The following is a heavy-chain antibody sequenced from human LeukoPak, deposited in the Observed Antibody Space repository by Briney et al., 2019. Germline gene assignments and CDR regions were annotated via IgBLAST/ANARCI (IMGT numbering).Heavy chain of an antibody. Sequence: GRSLRLSCAASGFTFSSYDMHWVRQAPGKGLEWVAVISYDGSNKYYADSVKGRFTISRDNSKNTLYLQMNSLRAEDTAVYYCVYGSGSSGSYFDYWGQGTPVTVSS. CDR2: ISYDGSNK. J-gene: IGHJ4*02. D-gene: IGHD3-10*01. V-gene: IGHV3-30*03. CDR3: VYGSGSSGSYFDY. CDR1: GFTFSSYD.